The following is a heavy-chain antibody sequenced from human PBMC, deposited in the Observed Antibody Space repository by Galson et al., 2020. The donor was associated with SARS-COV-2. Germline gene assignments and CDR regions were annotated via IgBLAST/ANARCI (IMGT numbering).Heavy chain of an antibody. CDR2: IRIDGSNK. J-gene: IGHJ4*02. CDR1: GFTFSNYG. Sequence: GESLNISCAASGFTFSNYGMHWVRQAPGKGLEWVAFIRIDGSNKYYADSVKGRFTISRDNSKNTLYLQMNSLRAEDTAVYYCAKDRSSSWSGGDYWGQGTLVTVSS. V-gene: IGHV3-30*02. D-gene: IGHD6-13*01. CDR3: AKDRSSSWSGGDY.